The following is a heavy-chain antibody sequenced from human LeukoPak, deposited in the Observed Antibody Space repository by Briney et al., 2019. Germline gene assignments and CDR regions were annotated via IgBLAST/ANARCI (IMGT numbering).Heavy chain of an antibody. J-gene: IGHJ6*03. Sequence: SETLPLTCTVSGGSISSYYWSWIRQPPGKGLEWIGYIHYSGTTNYNPSLKSRVTISVDTSKNQFSLKLSSVTAADTAVYYCARVSWFPGTSYYYMDVWGKGTTVTVSS. D-gene: IGHD1-1*01. CDR1: GGSISSYY. CDR2: IHYSGTT. V-gene: IGHV4-59*01. CDR3: ARVSWFPGTSYYYMDV.